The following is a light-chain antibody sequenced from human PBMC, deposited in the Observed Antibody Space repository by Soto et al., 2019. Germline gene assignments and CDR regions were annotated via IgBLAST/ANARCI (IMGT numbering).Light chain of an antibody. Sequence: DIVMTQSPLYLPVTPGEPASISCKSSQSLLLSNGDNHLDWYLQKPGQPPQLLIYLGFIRASGVPDRFSGSGSCTDFTLKISRVEADDVGVYYCMQSLQPPLNFGPGTKVDIK. CDR3: MQSLQPPLN. CDR2: LGF. CDR1: QSLLLSNGDNH. J-gene: IGKJ3*01. V-gene: IGKV2-28*01.